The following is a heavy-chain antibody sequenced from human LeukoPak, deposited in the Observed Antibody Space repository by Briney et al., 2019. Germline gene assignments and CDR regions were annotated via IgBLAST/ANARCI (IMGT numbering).Heavy chain of an antibody. V-gene: IGHV3-43D*03. CDR1: GFTFDDYA. D-gene: IGHD3-10*01. J-gene: IGHJ3*02. CDR2: ISWDGGST. CDR3: AKAMVRGPGDAFDI. Sequence: RPGGSLRLSCAASGFTFDDYAMHWVRQAPGKGLEWVSLISWDGGSTYYADSVKGRFTISRDNSKNSLYLQMYSLRAEDTALYYCAKAMVRGPGDAFDIWGQGTMVTVSS.